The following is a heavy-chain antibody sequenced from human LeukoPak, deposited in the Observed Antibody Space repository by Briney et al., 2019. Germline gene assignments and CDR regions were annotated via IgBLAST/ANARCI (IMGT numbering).Heavy chain of an antibody. CDR2: INHSGST. J-gene: IGHJ5*02. D-gene: IGHD3-16*02. CDR3: ARANDYVWGSYRFNWFDP. CDR1: GGPFSGYY. V-gene: IGHV4-34*01. Sequence: SETLSLTCAVYGGPFSGYYWSWIRQPPGKGLESIGEINHSGSTNYNPSLKSRVTISVDTSKNQFSLKLSSVTAADTAVYYCARANDYVWGSYRFNWFDPWGQGTLVTVSS.